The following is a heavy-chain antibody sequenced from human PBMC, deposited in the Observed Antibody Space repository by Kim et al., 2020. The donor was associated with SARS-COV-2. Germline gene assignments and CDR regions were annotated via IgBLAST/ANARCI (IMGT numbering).Heavy chain of an antibody. Sequence: KSRVTISVDTSKNQFSLKLSSVTAADTAVYYCARSWRGLRTYYDYSGMDVWGQGTTVTVSS. CDR3: ARSWRGLRTYYDYSGMDV. D-gene: IGHD4-17*01. J-gene: IGHJ6*02. V-gene: IGHV4-34*01.